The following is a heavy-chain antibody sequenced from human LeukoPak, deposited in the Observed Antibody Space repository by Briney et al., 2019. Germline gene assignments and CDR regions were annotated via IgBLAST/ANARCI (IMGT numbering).Heavy chain of an antibody. D-gene: IGHD4-17*01. J-gene: IGHJ4*02. Sequence: ASVKVSCKASGYTFTGYYMHWVRQAPGQGLEWMGWINPNSGGTNYVQKFQGRVTMTRDTSISTAYMELSRLRSDDTAVYYCARARYGVYYFDYWGQGTLVTVSS. V-gene: IGHV1-2*02. CDR2: INPNSGGT. CDR3: ARARYGVYYFDY. CDR1: GYTFTGYY.